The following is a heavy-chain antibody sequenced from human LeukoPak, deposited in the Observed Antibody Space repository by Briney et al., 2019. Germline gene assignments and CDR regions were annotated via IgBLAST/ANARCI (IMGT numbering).Heavy chain of an antibody. CDR3: ARVAPTYYDFWSGYYTDYYYYGMDV. CDR2: INTNTGNP. CDR1: GYTFTSYA. Sequence: GASVKVSCKASGYTFTSYAMNWVRQAPGQGLEWMGWINTNTGNPTYAQGFTGRFVFSLDTSASTAYLQISSLKAEDTAVHYCARVAPTYYDFWSGYYTDYYYYGMDVWGQGTTVTVSS. J-gene: IGHJ6*02. D-gene: IGHD3-3*01. V-gene: IGHV7-4-1*02.